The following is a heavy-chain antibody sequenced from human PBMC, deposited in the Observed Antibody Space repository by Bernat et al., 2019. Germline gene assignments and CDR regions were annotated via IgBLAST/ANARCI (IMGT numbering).Heavy chain of an antibody. CDR1: GFSLSTGGMG. D-gene: IGHD6-6*01. J-gene: IGHJ4*02. Sequence: QITLKESGPTLVKPTQNLTLTCTFSGFSLSTGGMGVGWIRQPPGKALEWLALIYWDDDKCYSPSLRNRLTITKDTSKNQVVLIMTNMDPVDTATYYCVHGIRAARRTYYFDYWGQGILVTVSS. V-gene: IGHV2-5*02. CDR3: VHGIRAARRTYYFDY. CDR2: IYWDDDK.